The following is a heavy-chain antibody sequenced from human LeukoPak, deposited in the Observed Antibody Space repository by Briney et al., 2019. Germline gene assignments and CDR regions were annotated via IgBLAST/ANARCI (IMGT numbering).Heavy chain of an antibody. Sequence: SETLSLTCTVSGGSSSSYYWSWIRQPPGKGLEWIGYIYYSGSTNYNPSLKSRVTISVDTSKNQFSLKLSSVTAADTAVYYCARDLGFGELLPNYWGQGTLVTVSS. V-gene: IGHV4-59*01. CDR1: GGSSSSYY. J-gene: IGHJ4*02. CDR3: ARDLGFGELLPNY. D-gene: IGHD3-10*01. CDR2: IYYSGST.